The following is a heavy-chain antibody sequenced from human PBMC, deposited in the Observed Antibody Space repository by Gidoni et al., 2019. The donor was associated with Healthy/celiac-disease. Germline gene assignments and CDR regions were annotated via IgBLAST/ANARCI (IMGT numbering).Heavy chain of an antibody. Sequence: EVQLVESGGVVVQPGGSLRLSCAASGFTFDDYTMHWVRQAPGKGLEWVSLISWDGGSTYYADSVKGRFTISRDNSKNSLYLQMNSLRTEDTALYYCAKDALAYCGGDCYSGQLNWFDPWGQGTLVTVSS. V-gene: IGHV3-43*01. CDR2: ISWDGGST. CDR3: AKDALAYCGGDCYSGQLNWFDP. CDR1: GFTFDDYT. J-gene: IGHJ5*02. D-gene: IGHD2-21*01.